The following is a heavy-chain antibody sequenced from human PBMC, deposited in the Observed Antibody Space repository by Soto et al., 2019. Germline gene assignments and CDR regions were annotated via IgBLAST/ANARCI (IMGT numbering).Heavy chain of an antibody. V-gene: IGHV3-73*01. CDR3: TRQTDAVQWLVVPTDYNFDY. J-gene: IGHJ4*02. CDR2: IRSKTNSYAT. CDR1: GFTFGGSA. D-gene: IGHD6-19*01. Sequence: GGSLRLSCAASGFTFGGSAMHWVRQASGKGLEWVGHIRSKTNSYATAYAESVKGRFTISRDDSMNTAYLQMNSLKTEDTTVYFCTRQTDAVQWLVVPTDYNFDYWGQGTLVTVSS.